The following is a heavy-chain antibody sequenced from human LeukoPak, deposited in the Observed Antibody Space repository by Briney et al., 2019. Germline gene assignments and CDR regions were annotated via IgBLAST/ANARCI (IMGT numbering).Heavy chain of an antibody. CDR2: ISYDGSNK. CDR1: GFTFSSYG. CDR3: AEGYCSSTSCQIRGDAFDI. V-gene: IGHV3-30*18. J-gene: IGHJ3*02. D-gene: IGHD2-2*01. Sequence: GRSLRLSCAASGFTFSSYGMHWVRQAPGKGLEWVAVISYDGSNKYYADSVKGRFTISRDNSKNTLYLQMNSLRAEDTAVYYCAEGYCSSTSCQIRGDAFDIWGQGTMVTVSS.